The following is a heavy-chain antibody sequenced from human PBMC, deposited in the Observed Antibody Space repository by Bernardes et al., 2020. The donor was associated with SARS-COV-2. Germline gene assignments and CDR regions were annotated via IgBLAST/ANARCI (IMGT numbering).Heavy chain of an antibody. CDR1: GFTFSTFA. CDR2: ISFDGTTK. D-gene: IGHD1-26*01. CDR3: AREWEDYTSSLLDY. J-gene: IGHJ4*01. Sequence: GGSLRLSCVASGFTFSTFAMNWVRQAPGKGLEWVAIISFDGTTKYNTDSVKGRFTISRDNSKNTLFLQMNSLTPEDTAVYYCAREWEDYTSSLLDYWGHGSLVTVYS. V-gene: IGHV3-30-3*01.